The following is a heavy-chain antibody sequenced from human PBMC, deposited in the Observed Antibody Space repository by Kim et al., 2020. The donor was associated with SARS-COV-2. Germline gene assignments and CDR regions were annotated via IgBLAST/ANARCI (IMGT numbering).Heavy chain of an antibody. D-gene: IGHD3-22*01. CDR1: GGSISSYY. J-gene: IGHJ4*02. CDR2: IYYSGST. CDR3: ARGGWLLPFDY. Sequence: SETLSLTCTVSGGSISSYYWSWIRQPPGKGLEWIGYIYYSGSTNYNPSLKSRVTISVDTSKNQFSLKLSSVTAADTAVYYCARGGWLLPFDYWGQGTLVT. V-gene: IGHV4-59*01.